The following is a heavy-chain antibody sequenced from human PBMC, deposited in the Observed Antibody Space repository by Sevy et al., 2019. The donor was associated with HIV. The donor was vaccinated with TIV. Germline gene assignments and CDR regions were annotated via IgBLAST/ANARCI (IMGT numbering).Heavy chain of an antibody. CDR1: GFTFSDAW. V-gene: IGHV3-15*01. Sequence: GGSLRLSCAASGFTFSDAWMGWVRQAAGKGLECVGRIKSKSDGGTVEHAAPVKGRFTISRDDSKDTRYLQMNSLKTRDTAVYFCITYPRITTTGTGGFDPWGQGTLVTVSS. D-gene: IGHD6-13*01. J-gene: IGHJ5*02. CDR2: IKSKSDGGTV. CDR3: ITYPRITTTGTGGFDP.